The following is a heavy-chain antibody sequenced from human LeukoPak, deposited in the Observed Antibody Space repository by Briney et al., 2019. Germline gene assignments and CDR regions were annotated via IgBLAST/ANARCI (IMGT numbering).Heavy chain of an antibody. CDR3: ARSNYGSGTYYVDY. J-gene: IGHJ4*02. CDR1: GFTASSNY. D-gene: IGHD3-10*01. V-gene: IGHV3-53*01. Sequence: GGSLRLSCAASGFTASSNYMSWVRQAPGKGLEWVSIIYSGGSTYYADSVQGRFTVSRDNSKNTLYLQMNSLRAEDTAVYYCARSNYGSGTYYVDYWGQGTLVTVSS. CDR2: IYSGGST.